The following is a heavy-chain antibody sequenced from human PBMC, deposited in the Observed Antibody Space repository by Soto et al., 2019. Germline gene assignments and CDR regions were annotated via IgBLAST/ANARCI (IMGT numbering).Heavy chain of an antibody. Sequence: QITLKESGPTLVKPTQTLTLTCTFSGFSLTTSEVGVGWIRQPPGKALEWLALIYWDGDERYSPSLRSRLTITKDTSKNHVVLTMTNMDPVDTATYYCARRLGCRGGSCCSRNRPFDYWGQGTLVTVSS. CDR3: ARRLGCRGGSCCSRNRPFDY. CDR2: IYWDGDE. D-gene: IGHD2-15*01. J-gene: IGHJ4*02. V-gene: IGHV2-5*02. CDR1: GFSLTTSEVG.